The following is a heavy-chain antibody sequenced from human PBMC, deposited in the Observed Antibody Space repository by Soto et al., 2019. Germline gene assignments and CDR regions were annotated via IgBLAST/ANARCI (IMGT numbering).Heavy chain of an antibody. V-gene: IGHV6-1*01. CDR1: GYSVSSNSAA. CDR2: TYYRSKWYN. D-gene: IGHD6-13*01. Sequence: SQTLSLTCAISGYSVSSNSAAWNWIRQSPSRGLEWLGRTYYRSKWYNDYAVSVKSRITINPDTSKNQFSLQLNSVTPEDTAVYYCARASRAGRNYYYGMDVWGQGTTVTVSS. CDR3: ARASRAGRNYYYGMDV. J-gene: IGHJ6*02.